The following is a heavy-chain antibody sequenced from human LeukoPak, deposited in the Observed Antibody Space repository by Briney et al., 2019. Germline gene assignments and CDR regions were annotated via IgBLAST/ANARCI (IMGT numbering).Heavy chain of an antibody. Sequence: PSETLSLTCAVSGYSISSGYYWGWIRQPPGKPLAWIGSIYHSGSTYYNPSLKSRVTISVDTSKNQFSLKLSSVTAADTAVYYCARLDYYYYMDVWGKGTTVTVSS. J-gene: IGHJ6*03. CDR1: GYSISSGYY. CDR3: ARLDYYYYMDV. CDR2: IYHSGST. V-gene: IGHV4-38-2*01.